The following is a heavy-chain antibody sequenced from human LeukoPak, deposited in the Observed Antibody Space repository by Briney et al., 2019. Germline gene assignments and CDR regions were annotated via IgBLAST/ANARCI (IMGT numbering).Heavy chain of an antibody. D-gene: IGHD4-17*01. CDR3: AKDLIPNLTTVTTDAFDI. CDR2: ISNNGGST. CDR1: GFTFSSYG. V-gene: IGHV3-64*01. J-gene: IGHJ3*02. Sequence: GGSLRLSCAASGFTFSSYGMHWVRQAPGKGLEFVSTISNNGGSTYYANSVKGRFIITRDNSKNTLYLQMGSLRAEDTAVYYCAKDLIPNLTTVTTDAFDIWGQGTMVTVSS.